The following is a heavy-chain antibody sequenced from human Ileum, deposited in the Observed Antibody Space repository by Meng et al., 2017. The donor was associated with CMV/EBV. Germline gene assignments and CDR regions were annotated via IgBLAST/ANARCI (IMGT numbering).Heavy chain of an antibody. J-gene: IGHJ3*02. CDR3: TTAATLTLGAFDI. Sequence: GESLKISCAASGFTFSNAWMSWVRQAPGKGLEWVGRIKSNTEGGTTDYAAPVTGRFTITRDDSIHTLYLQMNSQKTEDTAVYYCTTAATLTLGAFDIWGQGTMVTVSS. CDR1: GFTFSNAW. D-gene: IGHD4-11*01. V-gene: IGHV3-15*01. CDR2: IKSNTEGGTT.